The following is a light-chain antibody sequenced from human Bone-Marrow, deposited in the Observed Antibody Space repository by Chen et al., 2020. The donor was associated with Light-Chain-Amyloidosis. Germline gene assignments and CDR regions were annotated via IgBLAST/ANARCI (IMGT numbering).Light chain of an antibody. CDR3: QQYGTSPLT. Sequence: IVLTQSPGTLSLSPGEGANRSCRASQTLSSNYLTWYQQKFGQAPRLLIYGSSSSATGIPDRFTGSGSGTDFTLTINRLEPEDFAMYYCQQYGTSPLTFGGGTKLE. J-gene: IGKJ4*01. CDR2: GSS. V-gene: IGKV3-20*01. CDR1: QTLSSNY.